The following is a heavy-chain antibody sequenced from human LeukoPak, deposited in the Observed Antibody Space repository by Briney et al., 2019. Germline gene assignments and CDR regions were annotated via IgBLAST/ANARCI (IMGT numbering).Heavy chain of an antibody. CDR3: ARDRGGYKDY. D-gene: IGHD1-1*01. CDR2: ISSATGSR. J-gene: IGHJ4*02. V-gene: IGHV3-21*01. Sequence: PGGSLRLSCAASGFTFSDYSMCWVRQAPGKGLAWVSSISSATGSRYYADSAKGRFTICRDNAKNTLCLQMNSLRAEDTAEYYCARDRGGYKDYWGQGTLVTVSS. CDR1: GFTFSDYS.